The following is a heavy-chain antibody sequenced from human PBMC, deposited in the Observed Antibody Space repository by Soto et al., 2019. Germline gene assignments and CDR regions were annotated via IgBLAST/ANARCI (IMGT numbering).Heavy chain of an antibody. Sequence: SETLSLTCAVYGGSFSGYNWSWIRQPPGKGLEWIGEINHSGSTNYNPSLKSRVTISVDTSKNQFSLKLSSVTAADTAVYYCARSPRWVGWFDPWGQGTLVTVSS. V-gene: IGHV4-34*01. J-gene: IGHJ5*02. D-gene: IGHD1-26*01. CDR2: INHSGST. CDR3: ARSPRWVGWFDP. CDR1: GGSFSGYN.